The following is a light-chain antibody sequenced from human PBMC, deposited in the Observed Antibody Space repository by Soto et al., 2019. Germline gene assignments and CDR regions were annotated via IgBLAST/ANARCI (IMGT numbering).Light chain of an antibody. CDR3: SSYTSSSTPVV. CDR2: DVS. V-gene: IGLV2-14*01. Sequence: QSALTQPASVSGSPGQSITISCTGPSSDVGGYNYVSWYQQHPGKAPKLMIYDVSTRPSGVSNRFSGSKSGNTASLTISGLQAEDESDYYCSSYTSSSTPVVFGGGTKLTVL. CDR1: SSDVGGYNY. J-gene: IGLJ2*01.